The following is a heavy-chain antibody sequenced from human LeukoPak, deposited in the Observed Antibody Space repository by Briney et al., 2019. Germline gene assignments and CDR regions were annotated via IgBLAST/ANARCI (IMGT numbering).Heavy chain of an antibody. D-gene: IGHD3-22*01. V-gene: IGHV1-8*01. J-gene: IGHJ6*03. CDR2: MNPNSGNT. CDR1: GYTFTSYD. CDR3: ARGPFYYDSSGYGYYYYYMDV. Sequence: SVKLSCKASGYTFTSYDINWVRQATGQGLEWMGWMNPNSGNTGYAQKFQGRVTMTRNTSISTAYMELSSLRSEDTAVYYCARGPFYYDSSGYGYYYYYMDVWGKGTTVTVSS.